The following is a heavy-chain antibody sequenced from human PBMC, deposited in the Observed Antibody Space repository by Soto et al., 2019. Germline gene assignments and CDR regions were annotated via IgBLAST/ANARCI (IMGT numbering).Heavy chain of an antibody. CDR3: ASHGMDYYDSSGYYYSPYYFDY. J-gene: IGHJ4*02. D-gene: IGHD3-22*01. CDR2: IYYSGST. V-gene: IGHV4-39*01. Sequence: QLQLQESGPGLVKPSETLSLTCTVSGGSISSSSYYWGWIRQPPGKGLEWIGSIYYSGSTYYNPSLTSRVTICVYTSKNQFSLKRSSVTAADTAVYYCASHGMDYYDSSGYYYSPYYFDYWGQGTLVTVSS. CDR1: GGSISSSSYY.